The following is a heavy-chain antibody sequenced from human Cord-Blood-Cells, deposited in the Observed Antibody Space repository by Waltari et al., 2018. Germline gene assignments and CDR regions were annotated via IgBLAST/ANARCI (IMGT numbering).Heavy chain of an antibody. CDR3: AGGKSTGTSRYYYYDGMDV. CDR1: GGSFSGSY. J-gene: IGHJ6*02. V-gene: IGHV4-34*01. Sequence: QVQLQQWGAGLLKPSETLSLTCAVYGGSFSGSYWSCIRQPPGKGLEWIGEINHSGSTNYNTAVKSRGTISGDTSKNQFALKRGSVTAADTAVYYWAGGKSTGTSRYYYYDGMDVWGQGTTVTVAS. D-gene: IGHD4-17*01. CDR2: INHSGST.